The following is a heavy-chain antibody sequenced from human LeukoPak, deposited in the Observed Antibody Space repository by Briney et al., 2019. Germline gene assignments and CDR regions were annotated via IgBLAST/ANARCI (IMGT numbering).Heavy chain of an antibody. J-gene: IGHJ4*02. V-gene: IGHV3-74*01. CDR2: INSDGSST. D-gene: IGHD3-3*01. CDR1: GFTFSSYW. CDR3: VRGQLERPRSTFDY. Sequence: QPGGSLRLSCAASGFTFSSYWMHWVRQAPGKGLVWVSGINSDGSSTRYADSVKGRFTISRDNAKNTLYLQMNSLRAEDTAVYYCVRGQLERPRSTFDYWGQGTLVTVSS.